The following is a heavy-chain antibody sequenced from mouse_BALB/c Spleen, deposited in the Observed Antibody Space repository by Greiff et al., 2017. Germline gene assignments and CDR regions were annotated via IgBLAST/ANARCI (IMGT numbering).Heavy chain of an antibody. CDR2: IDPANGNT. Sequence: VQLQQSGAELVKPGASVKLSCTASGFNIKDTYMHWVKQRPEQGLEWIGRIDPANGNTKYDPKFQGKATITADTSSNTAYLQLSSLTSEDTAVYYCAIHYYGSSFDYWGQGTTLTVSS. D-gene: IGHD1-1*01. J-gene: IGHJ2*01. CDR1: GFNIKDTY. CDR3: AIHYYGSSFDY. V-gene: IGHV14-3*02.